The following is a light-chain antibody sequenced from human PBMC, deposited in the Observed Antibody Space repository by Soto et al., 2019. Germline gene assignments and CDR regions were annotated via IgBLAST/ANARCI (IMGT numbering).Light chain of an antibody. V-gene: IGKV3-15*01. CDR1: QSVSSD. CDR3: QPYNNWTRT. J-gene: IGKJ1*01. Sequence: IGMTQSSSTLSVSTGERAKISCRASQSVSSDLAWYHKKPGRAPRLLIYGAYTRATGITDRLSVILSGKEFNLNLNSLKSEEWAVDDGQPYNNWTRTCVQGTKVEIK. CDR2: GAY.